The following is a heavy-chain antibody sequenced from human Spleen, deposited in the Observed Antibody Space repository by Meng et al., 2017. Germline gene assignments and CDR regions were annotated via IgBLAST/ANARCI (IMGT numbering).Heavy chain of an antibody. Sequence: QVQLQESGPGLVKPSQTLSLTCTVSGASINNADYYWSWIRQPPGKGLEWIGYIYYSGSTYYNPSLKSRLTISVAASKSQFSLKLTSVTAADTAVYFCARGSPRTVTLDSWGQGALVTVS. J-gene: IGHJ4*02. D-gene: IGHD4-17*01. V-gene: IGHV4-30-4*01. CDR3: ARGSPRTVTLDS. CDR1: GASINNADYY. CDR2: IYYSGST.